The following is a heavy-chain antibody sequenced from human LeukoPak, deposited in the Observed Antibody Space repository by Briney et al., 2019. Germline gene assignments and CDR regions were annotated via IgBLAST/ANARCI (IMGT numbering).Heavy chain of an antibody. CDR1: GFTFSNAR. CDR2: IKSKTDGGTT. CDR3: TTEDDSSGWVDY. J-gene: IGHJ4*02. D-gene: IGHD3-22*01. Sequence: TGGSLRLSCAASGFTFSNARMSWVRQAPGKGLEWVGRIKSKTDGGTTDYAAPVKGRFTISRDDSKNTLYLQMNSLKTEDTAVYYCTTEDDSSGWVDYWGQGTLVTVSS. V-gene: IGHV3-15*01.